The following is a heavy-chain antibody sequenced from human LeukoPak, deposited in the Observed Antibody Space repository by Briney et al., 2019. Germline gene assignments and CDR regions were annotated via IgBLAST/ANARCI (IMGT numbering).Heavy chain of an antibody. CDR3: ARADWDYDFWSGYSD. D-gene: IGHD3-3*01. CDR2: IYYSGGT. Sequence: SETQSLTCTVSGGSISSYYWSWIRQSPGKGLEWIGYIYYSGGTNYNPSLKSRVTISVDTSKNQFSLKLSSVTAADTAVYYCARADWDYDFWSGYSDWGQGTLVTVSS. V-gene: IGHV4-59*01. CDR1: GGSISSYY. J-gene: IGHJ4*02.